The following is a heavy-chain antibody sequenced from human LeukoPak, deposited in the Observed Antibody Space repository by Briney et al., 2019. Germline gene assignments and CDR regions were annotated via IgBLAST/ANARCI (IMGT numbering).Heavy chain of an antibody. CDR1: GFTFSTYW. CDR3: ARVPWSSVTILDY. Sequence: GGSLRLSCAASGFTFSTYWMSWVRQAPGEGLEWVANIKEDGSEKYYVDSVKGRFSISRDNAKNSLFLQMNSLRVEDAAVYYCARVPWSSVTILDYWGQGSLVTVST. D-gene: IGHD3-10*01. J-gene: IGHJ4*02. V-gene: IGHV3-7*01. CDR2: IKEDGSEK.